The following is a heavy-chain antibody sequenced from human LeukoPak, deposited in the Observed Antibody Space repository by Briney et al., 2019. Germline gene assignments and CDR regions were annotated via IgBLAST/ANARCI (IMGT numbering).Heavy chain of an antibody. CDR2: IKTNADGEPT. D-gene: IGHD1-1*01. CDR3: TTGIDDGGGY. Sequence: GSVRLSCVSSGFTFAKVWMNWVRQAPGKDLEWVGRIKTNADGEPTDYAAPVEGRFVISRDDSKKTLYLEMNSLRVDDTALYFCTTGIDDGGGYWGQGTMVTVSS. CDR1: GFTFAKVW. V-gene: IGHV3-15*07. J-gene: IGHJ4*02.